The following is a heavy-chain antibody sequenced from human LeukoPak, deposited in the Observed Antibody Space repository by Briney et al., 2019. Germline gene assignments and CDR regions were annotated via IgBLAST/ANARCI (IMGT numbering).Heavy chain of an antibody. CDR3: AKAGYGGSSTTTYGDY. CDR2: ISYDGSNK. D-gene: IGHD2-15*01. Sequence: GGSLRLSCAASGFTFSSYAMHWVRQAPGKGLEWVAVISYDGSNKYYADSVKGRFTISRDNSKNTLYLQMNSLRVEDTAVYYCAKAGYGGSSTTTYGDYWGQGTLVTVSS. V-gene: IGHV3-30-3*01. CDR1: GFTFSSYA. J-gene: IGHJ4*02.